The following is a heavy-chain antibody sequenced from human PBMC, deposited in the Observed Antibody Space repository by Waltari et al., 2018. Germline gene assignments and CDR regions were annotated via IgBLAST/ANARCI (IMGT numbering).Heavy chain of an antibody. J-gene: IGHJ5*01. CDR2: VYSRGTT. D-gene: IGHD2-2*01. CDR1: GGSISSGIYY. V-gene: IGHV4-61*09. Sequence: QVQLQESGPGSVKPSQTLSLTCTVSGGSISSGIYYWSWIRQPAGKGLEWIGYVYSRGTTNYNPSLKSRVAISVDTSKNQFSLKVNSVTAADTAVYYCARNYALNWFDSWGRGTLVTVSS. CDR3: ARNYALNWFDS.